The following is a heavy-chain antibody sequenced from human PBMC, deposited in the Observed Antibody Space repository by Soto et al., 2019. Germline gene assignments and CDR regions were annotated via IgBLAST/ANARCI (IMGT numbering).Heavy chain of an antibody. CDR3: ARTYYYDSSCQVVFDI. V-gene: IGHV4-4*07. CDR2: IYTSGST. Sequence: QEQLQESGPGLVKPSETLSLTCTVSGGSISSYYWSWIRQPAGKGLEWIGRIYTSGSTNYNPSLKSRVTMSVDTSKNQFSLKLSSVTAADTAVYYCARTYYYDSSCQVVFDIWGQGTMVTVSS. D-gene: IGHD3-22*01. J-gene: IGHJ3*02. CDR1: GGSISSYY.